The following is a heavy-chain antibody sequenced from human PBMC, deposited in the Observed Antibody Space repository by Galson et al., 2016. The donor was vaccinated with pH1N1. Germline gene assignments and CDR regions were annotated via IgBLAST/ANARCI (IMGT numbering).Heavy chain of an antibody. Sequence: LRLSCAASGFPFSHYYMGWIRQAPGKGLEWISYISGSDTTISYADSVRGRFTISKDNAQNSLYLHINSLRAEDTAVYYCARDHFGWAFDVWGQGTMVTVSP. CDR1: GFPFSHYY. V-gene: IGHV3-11*01. J-gene: IGHJ3*01. D-gene: IGHD3-10*01. CDR2: ISGSDTTI. CDR3: ARDHFGWAFDV.